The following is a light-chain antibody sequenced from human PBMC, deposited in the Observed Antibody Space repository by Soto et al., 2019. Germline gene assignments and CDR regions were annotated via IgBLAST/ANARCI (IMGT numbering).Light chain of an antibody. V-gene: IGLV1-44*01. Sequence: QSVLTQPPSASGTPGQRVTISCSGNSSNIGSNSVNWYQQLPGTAPKLLIYSNDRRPSGVPDRFSGSKSGTSASLAISGLQSGDEADYYCAAWDDSLNGYVFGTGTKVTVL. CDR2: SND. J-gene: IGLJ1*01. CDR3: AAWDDSLNGYV. CDR1: SSNIGSNS.